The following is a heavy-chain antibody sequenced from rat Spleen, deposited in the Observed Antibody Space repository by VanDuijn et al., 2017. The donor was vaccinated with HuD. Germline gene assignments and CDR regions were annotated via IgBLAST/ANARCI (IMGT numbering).Heavy chain of an antibody. D-gene: IGHD1-12*02. CDR1: DYSITSSYK. CDR2: IDSGGST. J-gene: IGHJ2*01. Sequence: EVRLQESGPGLVKPSQSLSLTCSVTDYSITSSYKWNWIRKFPGNKLEWMGYIDSGGSTNYNPSLKSRISITRDTSKNQFFLQVNSVTTEDTATYYCDASYDGTYYYFDYWGQGVMVTVSS. V-gene: IGHV3-3*01. CDR3: DASYDGTYYYFDY.